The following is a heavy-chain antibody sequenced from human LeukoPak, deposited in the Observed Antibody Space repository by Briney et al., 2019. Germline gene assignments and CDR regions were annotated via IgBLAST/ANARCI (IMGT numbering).Heavy chain of an antibody. CDR1: GFTFSNYA. Sequence: GGSLRLSCAASGFTFSNYALHWVRQAPGKGLEWAAVISYDGSNKFYADSVRGRFTISRDNSKNTLFLQMNSLRPEDTAVYYCARGPDYDILADYFDYWGQGTLVTVSS. CDR2: ISYDGSNK. V-gene: IGHV3-30*04. D-gene: IGHD3-9*01. J-gene: IGHJ4*02. CDR3: ARGPDYDILADYFDY.